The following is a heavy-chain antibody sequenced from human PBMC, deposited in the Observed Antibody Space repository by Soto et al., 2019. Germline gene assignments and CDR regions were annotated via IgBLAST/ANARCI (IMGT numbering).Heavy chain of an antibody. CDR2: IYYSGST. CDR3: ARDKRYYYMDV. V-gene: IGHV4-31*03. J-gene: IGHJ6*03. CDR1: GGSISSGGYY. Sequence: QVQLQESGPGLVKPSQTLSLTCTVSGGSISSGGYYWSWIRQHPGKGLEWIGYIYYSGSTYYNPSLKSRVIIAVDTSKNHSSLKLGSVTAADTAVYYCARDKRYYYMDVWGKGTTVTVSS.